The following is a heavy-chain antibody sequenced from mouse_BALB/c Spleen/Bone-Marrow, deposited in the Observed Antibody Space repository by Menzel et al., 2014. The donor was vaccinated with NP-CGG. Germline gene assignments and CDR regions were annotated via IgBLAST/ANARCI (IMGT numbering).Heavy chain of an antibody. CDR2: INPSNGGT. CDR3: TRSNGNWFAY. J-gene: IGHJ3*01. D-gene: IGHD2-1*01. Sequence: QVQLQQSGAELVKPGASAKLSCKASGYAFTSYYMYWVKQRPGQGLEWIGEINPSNGGTNFNEKSKSKATLTVDKSSSTAYMQLSSLTSEDSAVYYCTRSNGNWFAYWGQGTLVTVSA. CDR1: GYAFTSYY. V-gene: IGHV1S81*02.